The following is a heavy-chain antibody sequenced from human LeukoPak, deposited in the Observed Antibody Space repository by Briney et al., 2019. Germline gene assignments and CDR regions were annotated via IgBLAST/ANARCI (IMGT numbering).Heavy chain of an antibody. CDR1: GGSISSSSYY. J-gene: IGHJ4*02. CDR2: IYYSGST. D-gene: IGHD3-3*01. CDR3: ARGRRSVDFWSGYYTGRFDY. Sequence: PSETLSLTCTVSGGSISSSSYYWGWIRQPPGKGLEWIGSIYYSGSTYYNPSLKSRVTISVDTSKNQFSLKLSSVTAADTAVYYCARGRRSVDFWSGYYTGRFDYWGQGTLVTVSS. V-gene: IGHV4-39*07.